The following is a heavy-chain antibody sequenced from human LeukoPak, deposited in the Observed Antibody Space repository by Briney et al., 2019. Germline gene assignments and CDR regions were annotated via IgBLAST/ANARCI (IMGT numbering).Heavy chain of an antibody. D-gene: IGHD3-3*01. CDR3: ARDANYDFWSGYYAPEGYYYYYYMDV. Sequence: GGSLRLSCAASGFTFSSYSMNWVRQAPGKGLEWVSSISSSSSYIYYADSVKGRFTISRDNAKNSLYLQMNSLRAEDTAVYYCARDANYDFWSGYYAPEGYYYYYYMDVWGKGTTVTVSS. CDR2: ISSSSSYI. J-gene: IGHJ6*03. CDR1: GFTFSSYS. V-gene: IGHV3-21*01.